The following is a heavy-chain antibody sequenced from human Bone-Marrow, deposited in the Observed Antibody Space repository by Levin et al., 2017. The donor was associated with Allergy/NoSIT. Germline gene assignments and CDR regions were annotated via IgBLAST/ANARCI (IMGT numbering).Heavy chain of an antibody. CDR3: ARVQYYDSSHYSYSYYYYGMDV. J-gene: IGHJ6*02. CDR2: IIPMFDTA. D-gene: IGHD3-22*01. V-gene: IGHV1-69*06. CDR1: GGSFSSYV. Sequence: AASVKVSCKASGGSFSSYVMSWVRQAPGQGLEWMGGIIPMFDTANYAQKFQGRVTITADRSTNTAYMELSSLRSEDTAVYYCARVQYYDSSHYSYSYYYYGMDVWGQGTTVTVSS.